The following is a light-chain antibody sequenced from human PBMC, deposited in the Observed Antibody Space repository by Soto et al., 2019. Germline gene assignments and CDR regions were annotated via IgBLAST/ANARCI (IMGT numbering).Light chain of an antibody. Sequence: QSALTQPASVSGSPGQSITISCTGTGSDVGGSNSVSWYQQHPGKAPKLMIYDVSNWPSGVSNRFSGSKSGNTASLTISGLQAEDEADYYCSSYTTSSALNVVFGGGTKVTVL. CDR1: GSDVGGSNS. V-gene: IGLV2-14*01. CDR2: DVS. CDR3: SSYTTSSALNVV. J-gene: IGLJ2*01.